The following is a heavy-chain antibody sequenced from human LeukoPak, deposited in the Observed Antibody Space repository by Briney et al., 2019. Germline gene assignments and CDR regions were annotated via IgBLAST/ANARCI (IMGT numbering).Heavy chain of an antibody. CDR2: INHSGST. CDR1: GGSISSYY. J-gene: IGHJ4*02. V-gene: IGHV4-34*01. Sequence: PSETLSLTCTVSGGSISSYYWSWIRQPPGKGLEWIGEINHSGSTNYNPSLKSRVTISVDTSKNQFSLKLSSVTAADTAVYYCARVTYYDSIGYGYFAYWGKGTLVTVSS. D-gene: IGHD3-22*01. CDR3: ARVTYYDSIGYGYFAY.